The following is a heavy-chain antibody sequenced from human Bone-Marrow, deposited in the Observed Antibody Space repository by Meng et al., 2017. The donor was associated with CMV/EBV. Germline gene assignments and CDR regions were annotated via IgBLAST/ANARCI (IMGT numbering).Heavy chain of an antibody. J-gene: IGHJ4*02. Sequence: GESLKISCAASGFTFSNAWMSWVRQAPGKGLEWVSVIYSGGSSTYYADSVKGRFTISRDNSKNTLYLQMNSLRAEDTAVYYCAKSMVRGVNEFDYWGQGTLVTVSS. CDR2: IYSGGSST. V-gene: IGHV3-23*03. CDR1: GFTFSNAW. D-gene: IGHD3-10*01. CDR3: AKSMVRGVNEFDY.